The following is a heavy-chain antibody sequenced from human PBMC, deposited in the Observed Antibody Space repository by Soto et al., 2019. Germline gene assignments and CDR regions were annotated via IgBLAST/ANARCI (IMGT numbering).Heavy chain of an antibody. CDR1: GGSISSYY. D-gene: IGHD4-17*01. J-gene: IGHJ4*02. V-gene: IGHV4-59*08. CDR3: ARHIPRYISTVTTTFDY. CDR2: IYYSGST. Sequence: PSETLSLTCTVSGGSISSYYWSWIRQPPGKGLEWIGYIYYSGSTNYNPSLKSRVTISVDTSKNQFSLKLSSVTAADTAVYYCARHIPRYISTVTTTFDYWGQGTLVTVSS.